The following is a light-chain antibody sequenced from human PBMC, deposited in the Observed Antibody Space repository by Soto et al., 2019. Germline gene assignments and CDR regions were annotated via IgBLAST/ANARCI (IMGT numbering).Light chain of an antibody. CDR1: SSNIGSNT. CDR2: ISN. Sequence: QPVLTQPPSASGTPGQRVTISCSGGSSNIGSNTVSWYQQLPGAAPKLLIYISNERPSGVPDRFSGSKSGTSASLAISGRQSEDEAEYHCAACDYSLKSPVFAGETQ. J-gene: IGLJ2*01. V-gene: IGLV1-44*01. CDR3: AACDYSLKSPV.